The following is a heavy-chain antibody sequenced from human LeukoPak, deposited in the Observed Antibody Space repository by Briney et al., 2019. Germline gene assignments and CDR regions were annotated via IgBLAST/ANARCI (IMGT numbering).Heavy chain of an antibody. CDR3: ARVAMAENYYDSSGYFDY. CDR1: GDSISSYY. D-gene: IGHD3-22*01. CDR2: IYYDGST. J-gene: IGHJ4*02. V-gene: IGHV4-59*01. Sequence: PSETLSLTCTVSGDSISSYYWSWVRQPPGKGLECIGYIYYDGSTNYNPSLKSRVTISVDTSKNQFSLKLSSVTAADTAVYYCARVAMAENYYDSSGYFDYWGQGTLVTVSS.